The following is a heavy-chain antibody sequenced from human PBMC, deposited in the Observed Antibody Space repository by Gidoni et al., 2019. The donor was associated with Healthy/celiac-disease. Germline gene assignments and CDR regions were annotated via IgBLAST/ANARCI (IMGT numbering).Heavy chain of an antibody. D-gene: IGHD2-15*01. CDR2: IYYSGST. J-gene: IGHJ4*02. Sequence: QVQLQESGPGLVKPSETLSLTCTVSGGSISSYYWSWIRQPPGKGLEWIGYIYYSGSTNYNPSLKSRVTISVDTSKNQFSLKLSSVTAADTAVYYCASTTAVGYSSYWGQGTLVTVSS. CDR1: GGSISSYY. V-gene: IGHV4-59*08. CDR3: ASTTAVGYSSY.